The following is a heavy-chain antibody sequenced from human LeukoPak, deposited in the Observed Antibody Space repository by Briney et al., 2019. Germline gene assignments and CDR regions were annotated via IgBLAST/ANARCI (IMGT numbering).Heavy chain of an antibody. CDR2: ISSTSSNI. V-gene: IGHV3-21*01. CDR1: GFTFSTYT. D-gene: IGHD1-26*01. J-gene: IGHJ4*02. CDR3: ASARYSEN. Sequence: GGSLRLSCAASGFTFSTYTMNWVRQAPGKGLEWVSSISSTSSNIYYADSVKGRFTISRDNAKNSLYPQMNSLRAEDTAVYYCASARYSENWGQGTLVTVSS.